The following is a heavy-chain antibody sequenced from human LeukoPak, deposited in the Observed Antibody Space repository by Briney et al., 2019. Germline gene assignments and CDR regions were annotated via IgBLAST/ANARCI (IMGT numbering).Heavy chain of an antibody. CDR3: TCYYDSSGYLPFDY. CDR1: GFTFSGSA. CDR2: IRSKANSYAT. J-gene: IGHJ4*02. V-gene: IGHV3-73*01. D-gene: IGHD3-22*01. Sequence: GGSLRLSCAASGFTFSGSAMHWVRQASGKGQEWVGRIRSKANSYATTYAASVKGRFAISRDDSENTAYLQMNSLKTEDTAVYYCTCYYDSSGYLPFDYWGQGTLVTVSS.